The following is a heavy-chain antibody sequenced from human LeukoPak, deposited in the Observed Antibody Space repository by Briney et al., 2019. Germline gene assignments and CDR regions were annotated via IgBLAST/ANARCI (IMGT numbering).Heavy chain of an antibody. Sequence: GGSLRLSCAVSGFSFNNYWMSWVRQAPGKGLEWVANIKQGGSEKYYVDSVKGRFSISRDNAKNSLYLQMNSLRAEDTAVYYCARDYDFWSGYLDYWGQGTLVTVPS. CDR1: GFSFNNYW. J-gene: IGHJ4*02. CDR3: ARDYDFWSGYLDY. V-gene: IGHV3-7*05. D-gene: IGHD3-3*01. CDR2: IKQGGSEK.